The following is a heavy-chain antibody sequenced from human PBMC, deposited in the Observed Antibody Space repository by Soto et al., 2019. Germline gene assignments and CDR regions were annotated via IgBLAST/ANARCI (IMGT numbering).Heavy chain of an antibody. CDR1: GYTFTSYY. CDR3: ARDLSLIVVVPAAMPSDAFDI. CDR2: INPSGGGT. V-gene: IGHV1-46*01. J-gene: IGHJ3*02. Sequence: ASVKVSCKASGYTFTSYYMHWVRQAPGQGLEWMGIINPSGGGTSYAQKFQGRVTMTRDTSTSTVYMELSSLRSEDTAVYYCARDLSLIVVVPAAMPSDAFDIWGQGTMVTVSS. D-gene: IGHD2-2*01.